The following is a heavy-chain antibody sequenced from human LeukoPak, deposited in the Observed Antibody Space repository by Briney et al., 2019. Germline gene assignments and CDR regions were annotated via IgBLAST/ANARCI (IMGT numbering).Heavy chain of an antibody. D-gene: IGHD4-17*01. CDR2: IRYDGSIK. V-gene: IGHV3-30*02. CDR3: AKEVAVTTELDY. Sequence: GGSLRLSCAASGFTFSSYGMHWVRQAPGKGLDWVAFIRYDGSIKQYSDSVKGRFTISRDNSKTTLYLQMTSLRGEDTAVYYCAKEVAVTTELDYWGQGTLVTVSS. CDR1: GFTFSSYG. J-gene: IGHJ4*02.